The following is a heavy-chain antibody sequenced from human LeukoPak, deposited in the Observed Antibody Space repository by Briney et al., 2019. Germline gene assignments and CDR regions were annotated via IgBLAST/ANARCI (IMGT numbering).Heavy chain of an antibody. CDR3: ARGLKYDWLVGNNWFDP. V-gene: IGHV4-31*03. CDR1: GGSIRRGGYF. D-gene: IGHD6-19*01. Sequence: SQTLSLTCTVSGGSIRRGGYFWNWIRHHPGKGLEWIGNFYYTGATYDNPSLKGRVAMSVDAAKNQFSLNLTSVTAEDTAGYFCARGLKYDWLVGNNWFDPWGQGILVTVSS. J-gene: IGHJ5*02. CDR2: FYYTGAT.